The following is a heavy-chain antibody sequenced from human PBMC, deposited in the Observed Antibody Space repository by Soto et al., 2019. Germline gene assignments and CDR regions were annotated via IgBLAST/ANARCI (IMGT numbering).Heavy chain of an antibody. Sequence: ASVKVSCKACGYSFTGYYMHWVRQAPGQGLEWMGWINPNSGGTNYAQKFQGWVTMTRDTSISTAYMELSRLRSDDTAVYYCARGGDSITMIVVAFGDAFDIWGQGTMVTVSS. V-gene: IGHV1-2*04. CDR3: ARGGDSITMIVVAFGDAFDI. J-gene: IGHJ3*02. CDR1: GYSFTGYY. D-gene: IGHD3-22*01. CDR2: INPNSGGT.